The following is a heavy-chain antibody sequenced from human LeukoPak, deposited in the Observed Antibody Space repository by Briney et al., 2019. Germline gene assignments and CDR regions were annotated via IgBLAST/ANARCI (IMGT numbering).Heavy chain of an antibody. V-gene: IGHV3-21*01. D-gene: IGHD2-2*01. J-gene: IGHJ6*03. CDR2: ISSSSSYI. Sequence: GGSLRLSCAASGFTFSSYSMNWVRQAPGKGLEWVSSISSSSSYIYYADSVKGRFTISRDNAKNSLYLQMNSLRAEDTAVYYCASLYLGYCSSTSCLTPYYYMDVWGKGTTVTVSS. CDR3: ASLYLGYCSSTSCLTPYYYMDV. CDR1: GFTFSSYS.